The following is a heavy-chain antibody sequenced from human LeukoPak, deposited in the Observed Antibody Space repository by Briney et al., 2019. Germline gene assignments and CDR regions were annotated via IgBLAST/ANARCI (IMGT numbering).Heavy chain of an antibody. V-gene: IGHV3-53*01. CDR2: INSGGNT. D-gene: IGHD3-9*01. Sequence: GGSLRLSCAGSGFTVTNNYMTWVRQAPRKGLEWVSFINSGGNTYYADSVKGRFTISRDKLKNTLYLQMNSLRAEDTAVYYCVTTDYDILTGYSPHWGQGTLVTVSS. CDR1: GFTVTNNY. CDR3: VTTDYDILTGYSPH. J-gene: IGHJ4*02.